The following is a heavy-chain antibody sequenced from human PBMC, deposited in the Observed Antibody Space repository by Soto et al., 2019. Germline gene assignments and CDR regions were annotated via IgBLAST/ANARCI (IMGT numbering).Heavy chain of an antibody. CDR2: ISSSSSYI. CDR1: GFTFSSYS. CDR3: ARDAADCSSTSCYLDY. Sequence: GGSLRLSCAASGFTFSSYSMNWVRQAPGKGLEWVSSISSSSSYIYYADSVKGRFTISRDNAKNSLYLQMNSLRAEDTAVYYCARDAADCSSTSCYLDYWGQGTLVTVSS. D-gene: IGHD2-2*01. V-gene: IGHV3-21*01. J-gene: IGHJ4*02.